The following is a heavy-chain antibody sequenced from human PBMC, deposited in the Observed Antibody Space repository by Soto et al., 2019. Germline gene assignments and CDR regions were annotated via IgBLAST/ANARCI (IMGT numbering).Heavy chain of an antibody. CDR1: GGTFSSYA. Sequence: QVQLVQSGAEVKKPASSVKVSCKASGGTFSSYAISWVRQAPGQGLEWMGGIIPIFGTANYAQKFQGRVTITADDSTSTAYMQLSSLRSEDTVAYYCARILGLRATTMRGYFDYWGQGTLVTVSS. CDR2: IIPIFGTA. J-gene: IGHJ4*02. D-gene: IGHD1-26*01. CDR3: ARILGLRATTMRGYFDY. V-gene: IGHV1-69*01.